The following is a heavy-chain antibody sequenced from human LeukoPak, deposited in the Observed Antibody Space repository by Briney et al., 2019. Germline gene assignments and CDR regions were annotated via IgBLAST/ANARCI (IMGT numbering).Heavy chain of an antibody. V-gene: IGHV4-34*01. Sequence: SETLSLTCAVCGGSFSGYYWSWIRQPPGKGLEWIGEINHSGSTNYNPSLKSRVTISVDTSKNQFSLKLSSVTAADTAVYYCARVPFYDYVWGSYRYYGMDVWGKGTTVTVSS. J-gene: IGHJ6*04. CDR3: ARVPFYDYVWGSYRYYGMDV. D-gene: IGHD3-16*02. CDR1: GGSFSGYY. CDR2: INHSGST.